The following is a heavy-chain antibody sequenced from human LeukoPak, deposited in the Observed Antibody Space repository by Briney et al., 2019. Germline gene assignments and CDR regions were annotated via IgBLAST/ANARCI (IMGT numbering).Heavy chain of an antibody. J-gene: IGHJ4*02. V-gene: IGHV1-18*01. Sequence: SVKVSCKDSGYTFTKYGITWVRQAPGQGLEWMGWISVYNGDTKYAQNLQGRVTLTTDTSTSRAYMELRSLRSDDTAVYYCVRGGGFNSGFEYWGQGTLVIVSS. CDR2: ISVYNGDT. CDR1: GYTFTKYG. CDR3: VRGGGFNSGFEY. D-gene: IGHD3-10*01.